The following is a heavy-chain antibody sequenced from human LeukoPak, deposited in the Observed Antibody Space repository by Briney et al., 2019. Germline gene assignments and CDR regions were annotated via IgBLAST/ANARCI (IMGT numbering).Heavy chain of an antibody. CDR3: ARGVRQYYYGSGSYYPPFYYYNYMDV. V-gene: IGHV4-34*01. CDR2: INHSGST. J-gene: IGHJ6*03. D-gene: IGHD3-10*01. CDR1: GGSFSGYY. Sequence: SETLSLTCAVYGGSFSGYYWSWIRQPPGKGLEWIGEINHSGSTNYNPSLKRRVTISVDKSKNQFSLKLSSVTAADTAVYYCARGVRQYYYGSGSYYPPFYYYNYMDVWGKGTTVTVSS.